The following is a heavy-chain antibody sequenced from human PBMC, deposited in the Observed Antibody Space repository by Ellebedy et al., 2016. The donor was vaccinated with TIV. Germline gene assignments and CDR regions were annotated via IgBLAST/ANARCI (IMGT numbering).Heavy chain of an antibody. D-gene: IGHD6-19*01. CDR1: GYTFTSYY. Sequence: ASVKVSXXASGYTFTSYYMHWVRQAPGQGLEWMGIINPSGGSTSYAQKFQGRVTMTRDTSTSTAYMELSSLRSEDTAVYYCATHKTRAYAGSSGWPPVGHWGQGTLVTVSS. J-gene: IGHJ4*02. CDR2: INPSGGST. V-gene: IGHV1-46*01. CDR3: ATHKTRAYAGSSGWPPVGH.